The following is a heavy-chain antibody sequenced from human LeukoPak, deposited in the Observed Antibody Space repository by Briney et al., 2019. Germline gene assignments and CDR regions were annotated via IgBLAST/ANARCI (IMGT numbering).Heavy chain of an antibody. CDR2: ITGSSSGM. CDR1: GFTFSSYN. J-gene: IGHJ4*02. V-gene: IGHV3-21*05. Sequence: RSGRSLRLSCAASGFTFSSYNMNWVRQAPGKGLEWVSYITGSSSGMYYADSVKGRFTISRDNADHSLYLQMNSLRAEDTAVYYCARGGLLSGHYDGFDYWGLGTLVTVSS. D-gene: IGHD4-23*01. CDR3: ARGGLLSGHYDGFDY.